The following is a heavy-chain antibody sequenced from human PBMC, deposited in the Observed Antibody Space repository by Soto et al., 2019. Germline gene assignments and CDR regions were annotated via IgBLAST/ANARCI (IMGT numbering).Heavy chain of an antibody. CDR2: IYWDDDK. J-gene: IGHJ4*02. CDR3: AHRRMVSSSWSHYFDY. Sequence: SGPTLVNPTQTLTLTCTFSGFSLSTSGVGVGGIRQPPGKALEWLALIYWDDDKRYNPSLKSRLTITKDTSKNQVVLTMTNMDPVDTATYYCAHRRMVSSSWSHYFDYWGQGTLVTVSS. CDR1: GFSLSTSGVG. V-gene: IGHV2-5*02. D-gene: IGHD6-13*01.